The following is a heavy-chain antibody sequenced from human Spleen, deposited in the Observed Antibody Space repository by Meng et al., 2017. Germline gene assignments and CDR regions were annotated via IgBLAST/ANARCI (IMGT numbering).Heavy chain of an antibody. V-gene: IGHV3-21*02. CDR1: GFTFSTYA. J-gene: IGHJ4*02. Sequence: VQLVESGGDVVQPGRSLRLSCAASGFTFSTYAMHWVRQAPGKGLEWVSSISVSSGFIYYADSVKGRFTISRDNAKNSLYLQMNSLRAEDTAVYYCARIGGSYPSYFDFWGQGTLVTVSS. CDR3: ARIGGSYPSYFDF. CDR2: ISVSSGFI. D-gene: IGHD1-26*01.